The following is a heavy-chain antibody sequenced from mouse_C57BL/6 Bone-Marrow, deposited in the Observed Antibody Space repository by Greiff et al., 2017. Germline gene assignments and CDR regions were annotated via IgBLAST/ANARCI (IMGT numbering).Heavy chain of an antibody. D-gene: IGHD1-1*01. J-gene: IGHJ2*01. Sequence: EVKLVESGAELVRPGASVKLSCTASGFNIKDDYMHWVKQRPEQGLEWIGWIDPENGDTEYASKFQGKATITADTSSNTAYLQLSSLTSEDTAVYYCTVSAFITTVVGGYWGQGTTLTVSS. V-gene: IGHV14-4*01. CDR1: GFNIKDDY. CDR2: IDPENGDT. CDR3: TVSAFITTVVGGY.